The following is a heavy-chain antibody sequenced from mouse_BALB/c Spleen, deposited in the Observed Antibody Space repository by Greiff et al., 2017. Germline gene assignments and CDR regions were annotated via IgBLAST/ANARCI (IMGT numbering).Heavy chain of an antibody. D-gene: IGHD1-1*01. CDR1: GFTFSSYG. CDR3: ARRGYYYGSSWCAY. V-gene: IGHV5-6*02. J-gene: IGHJ3*01. CDR2: ISSGGSYT. Sequence: EVMLVESGGDLVKPGGSLKLSCAASGFTFSSYGMSWVRQSPDKRLEWVATISSGGSYTYYPDSVKGRFTISRDNAKNTLYLQMSSLKSEDTAMYYCARRGYYYGSSWCAYWGQGTLVTVSA.